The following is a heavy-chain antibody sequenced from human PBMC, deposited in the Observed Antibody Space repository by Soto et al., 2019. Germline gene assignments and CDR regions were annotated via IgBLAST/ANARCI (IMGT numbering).Heavy chain of an antibody. CDR3: ARDYAYSAGLQKYYYGMDV. J-gene: IGHJ6*02. D-gene: IGHD4-4*01. Sequence: GGSLRLSCAASGFTFSSYGMHWVRQAPGKGLEWVAVIWYDGSNKYYADSVKGRFTISRDNSKNTLYLQMNSLRAEDTAVYYCARDYAYSAGLQKYYYGMDVWGQGTTVTVSS. CDR2: IWYDGSNK. V-gene: IGHV3-33*01. CDR1: GFTFSSYG.